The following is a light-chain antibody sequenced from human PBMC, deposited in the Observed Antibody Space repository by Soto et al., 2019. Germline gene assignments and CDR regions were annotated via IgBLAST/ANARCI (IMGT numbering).Light chain of an antibody. CDR3: PQSYSTPWT. Sequence: DILMTQSPSSLSASVGDRVTITCRASQSISSYLNWYQQKPGKAPKLLIYAASSLQSGVPSRFSGSGSGTDFTLTIISLQPEDFATYYCPQSYSTPWTFGKGTKVEIK. CDR2: AAS. V-gene: IGKV1-39*01. CDR1: QSISSY. J-gene: IGKJ1*01.